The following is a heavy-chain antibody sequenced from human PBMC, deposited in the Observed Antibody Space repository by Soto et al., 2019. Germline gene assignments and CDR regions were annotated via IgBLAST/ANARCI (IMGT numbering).Heavy chain of an antibody. CDR2: IYYSGST. Sequence: SETLSLTCTVSGGFISSGGYYWSWIRQHPGKGLEWIGYIYYSGSTHYNPSLKSRVTISVDTSKNQFSLKLSSVTAADTAVYYCARGYCSSTSCFDPWGQGTLVTVSS. D-gene: IGHD2-2*01. V-gene: IGHV4-31*03. CDR1: GGFISSGGYY. J-gene: IGHJ5*02. CDR3: ARGYCSSTSCFDP.